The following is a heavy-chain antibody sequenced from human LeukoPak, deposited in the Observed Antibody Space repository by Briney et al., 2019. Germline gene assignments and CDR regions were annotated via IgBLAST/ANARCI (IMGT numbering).Heavy chain of an antibody. J-gene: IGHJ4*02. Sequence: GASVKVSCKVSGHTLTELSMHWVRQAPGKGLEWMGGFDPEDGETIYAQKFQGRVTMTEDTSTDTAYMELSSLRSEDTAVYYCATGAFYYGSGSPNLDYWGQGTLVTVSS. CDR2: FDPEDGET. CDR3: ATGAFYYGSGSPNLDY. CDR1: GHTLTELS. V-gene: IGHV1-24*01. D-gene: IGHD3-10*01.